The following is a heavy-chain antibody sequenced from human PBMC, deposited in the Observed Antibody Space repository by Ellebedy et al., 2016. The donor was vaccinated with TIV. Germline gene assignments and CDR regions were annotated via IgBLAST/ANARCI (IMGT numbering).Heavy chain of an antibody. V-gene: IGHV3-7*03. CDR2: INEHGSET. J-gene: IGHJ4*02. D-gene: IGHD3-3*01. Sequence: GESLKISCAASGLSFSTSWMSWVRQALGKGLEWVANINEHGSETYYMDSVKGRFTISKDNANNSLFLQMNSLRVEDTAVYYCARDRFFARDYWGQGTLVTVSS. CDR3: ARDRFFARDY. CDR1: GLSFSTSW.